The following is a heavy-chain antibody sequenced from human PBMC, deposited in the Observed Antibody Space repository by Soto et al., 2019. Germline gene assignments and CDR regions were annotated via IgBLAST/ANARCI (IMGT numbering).Heavy chain of an antibody. D-gene: IGHD3-10*01. J-gene: IGHJ4*02. Sequence: QVQLVQSGAEVKKPGSSVKVSCKASGDTFNFYTISSVRQAPGQGLEWMGRIIAMLGMSNYAQKFQDRVTIIADKSTSTAYMQLSSLRSEDTAIYYCATSYGSGSRPFDYWGQGTLVTVSS. CDR3: ATSYGSGSRPFDY. CDR1: GDTFNFYT. V-gene: IGHV1-69*02. CDR2: IIAMLGMS.